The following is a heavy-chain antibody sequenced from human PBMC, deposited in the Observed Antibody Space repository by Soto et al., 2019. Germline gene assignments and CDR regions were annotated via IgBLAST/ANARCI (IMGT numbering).Heavy chain of an antibody. J-gene: IGHJ6*02. Sequence: QVQLVQSGAEVKKPGSSVKVSCKASGGTFSSYAISWVRQAPGQGLEWMGGIIPIFGTANYAQKFQGRVTITADESTSTAYMELSSLRSEDTAVYYCARALPLHYDFWSGYYTSGGVYGMDVWGQGTTVTVSS. V-gene: IGHV1-69*01. CDR3: ARALPLHYDFWSGYYTSGGVYGMDV. D-gene: IGHD3-3*01. CDR1: GGTFSSYA. CDR2: IIPIFGTA.